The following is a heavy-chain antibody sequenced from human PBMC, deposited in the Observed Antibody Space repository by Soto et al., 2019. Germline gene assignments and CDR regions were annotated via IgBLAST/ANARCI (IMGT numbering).Heavy chain of an antibody. Sequence: GGSLRLSCAASGFTFSSYGMHWVRQAPGKGLEWVAVIWYDGSNKYYADSVKGRFTISRDNSKNTLYLQMNSLRAEDTAVYYCAREGIAAAGNFPFDYWGQGTLVTVSS. CDR3: AREGIAAAGNFPFDY. D-gene: IGHD6-13*01. CDR2: IWYDGSNK. V-gene: IGHV3-33*01. CDR1: GFTFSSYG. J-gene: IGHJ4*02.